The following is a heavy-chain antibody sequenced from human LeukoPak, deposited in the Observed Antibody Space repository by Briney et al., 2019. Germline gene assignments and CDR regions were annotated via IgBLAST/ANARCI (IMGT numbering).Heavy chain of an antibody. CDR3: VSYYDILTGYYGPHY. Sequence: ASVKVSCKASGYTFTGYYMHWVRQAPGQGLEWMGWMNPNSGNTGYAQKFQGRVTMTRNTSISTAYMELSSLRSEDTAVYYCVSYYDILTGYYGPHYWGQGTLVTVSS. J-gene: IGHJ4*02. CDR1: GYTFTGYY. D-gene: IGHD3-9*01. V-gene: IGHV1-8*02. CDR2: MNPNSGNT.